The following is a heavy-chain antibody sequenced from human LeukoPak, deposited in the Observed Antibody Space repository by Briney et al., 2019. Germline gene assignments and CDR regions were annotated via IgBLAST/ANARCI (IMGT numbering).Heavy chain of an antibody. Sequence: GGPLRLSCVASGFTLRNYNMIWVPQAPGEGLEGVSYITSSSTVIYFAESVEGQFTIYRENAKNSLNQQMNGLRHDHTAVYYCVRDSQDGYLFDYWGQGTLVPVSS. J-gene: IGHJ4*02. CDR1: GFTLRNYN. CDR3: VRDSQDGYLFDY. CDR2: ITSSSTVI. D-gene: IGHD5-24*01. V-gene: IGHV3-48*02.